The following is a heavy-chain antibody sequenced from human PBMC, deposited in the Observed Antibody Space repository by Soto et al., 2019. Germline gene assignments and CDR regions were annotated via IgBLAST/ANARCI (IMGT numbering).Heavy chain of an antibody. D-gene: IGHD5-18*01. V-gene: IGHV3-11*06. CDR1: GFTFSDYY. CDR3: ARDRLGYSYGNSMDV. CDR2: ISSSSSYT. J-gene: IGHJ6*02. Sequence: GGSLRLSCAVSGFTFSDYYMSWIRQAPGKGLEWVSYISSSSSYTNYADSVKGRFTISRDNAKNSLYLQMNSLRDEDTAVYYCARDRLGYSYGNSMDVWGQGTTVTVSS.